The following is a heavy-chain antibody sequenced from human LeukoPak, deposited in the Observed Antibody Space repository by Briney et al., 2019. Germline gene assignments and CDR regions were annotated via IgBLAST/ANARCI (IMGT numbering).Heavy chain of an antibody. CDR2: IIPIFGTA. CDR3: AREACSSTSCYTGGAFDI. Sequence: SVKVSCKASGGTFSSYAISWVRQAPGQGLEWMGGIIPIFGTANYAQKFQGRVTITADESTSTAYMELSSLRSEDTAVYYCAREACSSTSCYTGGAFDIWGQGTMVTVSS. CDR1: GGTFSSYA. J-gene: IGHJ3*02. V-gene: IGHV1-69*13. D-gene: IGHD2-2*02.